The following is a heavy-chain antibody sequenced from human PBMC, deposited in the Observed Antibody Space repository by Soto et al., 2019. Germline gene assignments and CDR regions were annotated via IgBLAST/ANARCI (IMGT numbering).Heavy chain of an antibody. CDR3: ASSAVGSRTVNTYGMDV. J-gene: IGHJ6*02. CDR2: INPSGGST. D-gene: IGHD4-17*01. V-gene: IGHV1-46*01. CDR1: GYTFTSYY. Sequence: ASVKVSCKASGYTFTSYYMHWVRQAPGQGLEWMGIINPSGGSTSYAQKFQGRVTMTRDTSTSTVYMELSSLRSEDTAVYYCASSAVGSRTVNTYGMDVWGQGTTVTVSS.